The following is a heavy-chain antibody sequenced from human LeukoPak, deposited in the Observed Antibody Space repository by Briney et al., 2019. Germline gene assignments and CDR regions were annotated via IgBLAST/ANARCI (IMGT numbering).Heavy chain of an antibody. V-gene: IGHV4-59*01. D-gene: IGHD6-19*01. J-gene: IGHJ5*02. Sequence: SETLSLTCTVSGGSISSYYWSWIRQPPGKGLEWIGYIYYSGSTNYNPSLKSRVTISVDTSKNQFSLKLSSVTAADTAVYYCARAIAVAGTHWYDPWGQGTLVTVSS. CDR1: GGSISSYY. CDR3: ARAIAVAGTHWYDP. CDR2: IYYSGST.